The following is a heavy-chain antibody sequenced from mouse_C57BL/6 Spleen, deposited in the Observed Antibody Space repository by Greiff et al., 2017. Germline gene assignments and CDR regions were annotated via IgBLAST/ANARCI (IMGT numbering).Heavy chain of an antibody. J-gene: IGHJ2*01. CDR2: IYPGSGNT. V-gene: IGHV1-76*01. Sequence: VQLQESGAELVRPGASVKLSCKASGYTFTDYYINWVKQRPGQGLEWIARIYPGSGNTYYNEKFKGKATLTAEKSSSTAYMQLSSLTSEDSAVYFCARSEVYDGYPYWGQGTTLTVSS. CDR1: GYTFTDYY. CDR3: ARSEVYDGYPY. D-gene: IGHD2-3*01.